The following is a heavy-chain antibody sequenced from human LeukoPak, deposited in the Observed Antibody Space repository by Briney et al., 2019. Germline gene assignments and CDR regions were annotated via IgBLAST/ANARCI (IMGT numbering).Heavy chain of an antibody. CDR1: GGSISSYY. CDR2: IYYSGST. CDR3: ARDHEYGSGLYYFDY. J-gene: IGHJ4*02. Sequence: HPSETLSLTCIVSGGSISSYYWSWIRQPPGKGLEWIGSIYYSGSTYYNPSLKSRVTISVDTSKNQFSLKLSSVTAADTAVYYCARDHEYGSGLYYFDYWGQGTLVTVSS. V-gene: IGHV4-59*12. D-gene: IGHD3-22*01.